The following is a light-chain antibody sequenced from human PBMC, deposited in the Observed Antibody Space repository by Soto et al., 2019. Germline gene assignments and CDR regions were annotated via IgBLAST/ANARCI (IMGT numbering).Light chain of an antibody. CDR1: SGHSSYA. Sequence: QLVLTQSPSASASLGASVKLTCTLSSGHSSYAIAWHQQQPEKGPRYLMKLNSDGRHSKWDGIPDRFSGSSSGAERYLTISSRQSEDEADYYCQAWGSGIHYVFGTGTKPTVL. CDR3: QAWGSGIHYV. CDR2: LNSDGRH. V-gene: IGLV4-69*01. J-gene: IGLJ1*01.